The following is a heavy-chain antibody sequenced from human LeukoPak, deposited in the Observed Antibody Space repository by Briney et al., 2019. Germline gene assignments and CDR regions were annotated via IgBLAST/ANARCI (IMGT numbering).Heavy chain of an antibody. CDR3: ARDEVAVAGTDYYYYGMDV. D-gene: IGHD6-19*01. CDR1: GGTFSSYA. CDR2: IIPIFGTA. J-gene: IGHJ6*02. V-gene: IGHV1-69*13. Sequence: GASVKVSCKASGGTFSSYAISWVRQAPGQGLEWMGGIIPIFGTANYAQKFQGRVTITADESTSTAYMELSSLRSEDTAVYYCARDEVAVAGTDYYYYGMDVWGQGTTVTVSS.